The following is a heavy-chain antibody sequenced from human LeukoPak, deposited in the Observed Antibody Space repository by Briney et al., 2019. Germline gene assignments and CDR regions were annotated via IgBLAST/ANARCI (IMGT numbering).Heavy chain of an antibody. D-gene: IGHD3-9*01. Sequence: GGSLRLSCAASGFTFSSYWMTWVRQAPGQGLEWVASTKEDGSEKYYVDSVKGRLTISRDNAKNSLYLQMNSLRAEDTAVYYCAAGKYFGDYWGQGTLVTVSS. CDR3: AAGKYFGDY. CDR2: TKEDGSEK. CDR1: GFTFSSYW. V-gene: IGHV3-7*03. J-gene: IGHJ4*02.